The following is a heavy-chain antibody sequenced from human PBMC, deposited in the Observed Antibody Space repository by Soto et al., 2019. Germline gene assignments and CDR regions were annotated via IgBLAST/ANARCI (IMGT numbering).Heavy chain of an antibody. Sequence: QVQLQESGPGLVKPSQTLSLTCTVSGGPIRSGDYYWTWIRQHLGKGLEWIGYIYYNGRTFYNPSLESRLTMSIDTSKNQFSLSLSSVTAADTAVYYCARFDDYVRFDPWGQGTLVTVSS. CDR2: IYYNGRT. CDR3: ARFDDYVRFDP. D-gene: IGHD4-17*01. V-gene: IGHV4-31*03. CDR1: GGPIRSGDYY. J-gene: IGHJ5*02.